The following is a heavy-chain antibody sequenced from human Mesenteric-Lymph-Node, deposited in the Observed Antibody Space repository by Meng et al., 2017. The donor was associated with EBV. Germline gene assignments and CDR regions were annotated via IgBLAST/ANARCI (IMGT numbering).Heavy chain of an antibody. Sequence: VMESGPGLVEPSQPLSLTSAVSGGSISSGGYYWTWIRQPPGKGLEWIGYMYSSGSTYYNPSLESRFAMSLDTYKNQFSLRLTSVTAADTALYYCARGAYEGSGSKFADWGQGTVVTVSS. D-gene: IGHD3-10*01. J-gene: IGHJ4*02. CDR3: ARGAYEGSGSKFAD. V-gene: IGHV4-30-4*01. CDR2: MYSSGST. CDR1: GGSISSGGYY.